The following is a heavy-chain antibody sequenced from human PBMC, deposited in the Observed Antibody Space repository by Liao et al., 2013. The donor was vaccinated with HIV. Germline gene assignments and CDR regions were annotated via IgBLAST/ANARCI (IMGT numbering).Heavy chain of an antibody. CDR2: ISYSWST. J-gene: IGHJ5*02. D-gene: IGHD3-3*01. CDR3: ATTDQYYDFWNGYENWFDP. Sequence: QVQLQESGPGLVKPSETLSLTCTVSGGSISSYYWSWIRQPPGKGLEWIGYISYSWSTSYNPSLKSRVTISVDTSKNQFSLKLSSVTAADTAVYYCATTDQYYDFWNGYENWFDPWGQGTLVTVSS. V-gene: IGHV4-59*01. CDR1: GGSISSYY.